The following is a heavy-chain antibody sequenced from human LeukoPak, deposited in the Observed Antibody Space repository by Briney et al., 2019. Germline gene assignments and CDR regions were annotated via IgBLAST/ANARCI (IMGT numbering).Heavy chain of an antibody. CDR1: GLIFTSQA. Sequence: QTGGSLRLSCAASGLIFTSQAMNWGRQAPGKGLEWVATITGSGASTYYADSVKGRFTISRDNSKNTVDLQMLSLRVEDTALYYCARNAGLDNWGQGILVTVSS. V-gene: IGHV3-23*01. D-gene: IGHD2-8*01. CDR3: ARNAGLDN. CDR2: ITGSGAST. J-gene: IGHJ4*02.